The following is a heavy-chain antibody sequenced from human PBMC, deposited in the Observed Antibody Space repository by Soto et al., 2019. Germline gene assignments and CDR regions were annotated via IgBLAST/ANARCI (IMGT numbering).Heavy chain of an antibody. D-gene: IGHD3-22*01. J-gene: IGHJ3*02. CDR3: ARDLGRITMIVGAFDI. CDR1: GGTFSSYA. V-gene: IGHV1-69*01. Sequence: QVQLVQTGAEVKKPGSSVKVSCKASGGTFSSYAISWVRQAPGQGLEWMGGIIPIFGTANYAQKFQGRVTITADESTSTAYMELSSLRSEDTAVYYCARDLGRITMIVGAFDIWGQGTMVTVSS. CDR2: IIPIFGTA.